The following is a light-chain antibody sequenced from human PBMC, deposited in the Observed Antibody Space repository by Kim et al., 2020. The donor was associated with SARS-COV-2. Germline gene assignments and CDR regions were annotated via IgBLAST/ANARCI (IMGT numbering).Light chain of an antibody. CDR2: STN. V-gene: IGLV7-43*01. CDR1: TEAVTSGYS. J-gene: IGLJ2*01. Sequence: QTVVTQEPSPTVSPGGTVTLTCASSTEAVTSGYSPNWFQQKPGQAPRALIYSTNNRHSWTPSRFSGSLLGGKAALTLSDVQPEDEAEYYCLLHYEDPLHWIFGGGTQLTVL. CDR3: LLHYEDPLHWI.